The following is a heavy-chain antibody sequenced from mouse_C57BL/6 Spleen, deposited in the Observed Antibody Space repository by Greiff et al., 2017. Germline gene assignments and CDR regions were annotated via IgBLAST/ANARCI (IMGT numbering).Heavy chain of an antibody. Sequence: VQLQQPVAELVKPGASVKLSCKASGYNFPNSYMHWVKPKPVPGLEWIGVIDPATGGTAYNQKFKGKATLTVDNSSSTAYMELRSLTAEDCAVDYCERYRCSRGGFDYWGKGNTVTVSS. D-gene: IGHD1-1*02. CDR2: IDPATGGT. V-gene: IGHV1-62-3*01. CDR3: ERYRCSRGGFDY. CDR1: GYNFPNSY. J-gene: IGHJ2*01.